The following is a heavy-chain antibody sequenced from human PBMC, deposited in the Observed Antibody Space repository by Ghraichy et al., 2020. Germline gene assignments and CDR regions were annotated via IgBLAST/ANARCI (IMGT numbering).Heavy chain of an antibody. CDR1: GFTFSSHW. V-gene: IGHV3-7*01. CDR2: IKQDGSEK. D-gene: IGHD4-11*01. CDR3: ARSQTTISMYAMDV. J-gene: IGHJ6*02. Sequence: GESLNISCAASGFTFSSHWMTWVRPAPGKGLEWVANIKQDGSEKYYVDSVKGRLTISRDNAKNSLYLQMNSLRAEDTAIYYCARSQTTISMYAMDVWGQGTTVTDSS.